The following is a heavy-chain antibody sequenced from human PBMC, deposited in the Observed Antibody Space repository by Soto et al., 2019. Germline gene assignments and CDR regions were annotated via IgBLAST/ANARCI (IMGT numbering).Heavy chain of an antibody. Sequence: SDTLSLTCTVSGVSLSSYYWSWIRQPPGKGLEWIGYIYYSGSTNYNPSLKSRVTISVDTSKNQFSLKLSSVTAADTAVYYCARLIKWELLGMDVWGQGTTVTVS. D-gene: IGHD1-26*01. V-gene: IGHV4-59*01. J-gene: IGHJ6*02. CDR2: IYYSGST. CDR1: GVSLSSYY. CDR3: ARLIKWELLGMDV.